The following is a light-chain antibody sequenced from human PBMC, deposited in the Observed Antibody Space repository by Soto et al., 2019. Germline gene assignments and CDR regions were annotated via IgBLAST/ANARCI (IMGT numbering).Light chain of an antibody. Sequence: DIQMTQSPSSLSASVGDRVTITCRASQDISHFLAWYQQKPGKVPKLLIYAASTLQSGVPSRFSGSGSGTDYTPTISSLQHEDLATYYCQKYFGALQTFGGGNSVEIK. J-gene: IGKJ4*01. CDR3: QKYFGALQT. CDR1: QDISHF. CDR2: AAS. V-gene: IGKV1-27*01.